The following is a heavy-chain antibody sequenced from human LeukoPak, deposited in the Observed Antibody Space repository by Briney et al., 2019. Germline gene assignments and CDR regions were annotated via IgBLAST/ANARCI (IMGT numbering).Heavy chain of an antibody. V-gene: IGHV3-7*03. CDR1: GFTFSSYW. CDR3: ARALFYHTSSWHVAGY. J-gene: IGHJ4*02. Sequence: PGGSLRLSCAASGFTFSSYWMGWVRQAPGKGLEWVANIKQDGSEKYYVDSVKGRFTISRDNAKNSLYLQMNSLRAEDTAVYYCARALFYHTSSWHVAGYWGQGTLVTVSS. D-gene: IGHD6-13*01. CDR2: IKQDGSEK.